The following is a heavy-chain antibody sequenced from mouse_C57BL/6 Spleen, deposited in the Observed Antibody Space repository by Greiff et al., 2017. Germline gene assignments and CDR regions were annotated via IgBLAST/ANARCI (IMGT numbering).Heavy chain of an antibody. CDR1: GYSFTDYN. D-gene: IGHD1-1*01. V-gene: IGHV1-39*01. CDR2: INPNYGTT. CDR3: ARHGSSYIYAMDY. Sequence: VQLKESGPELVKPGASVKISCKASGYSFTDYNMNWVKQSNGKSLEWIGVINPNYGTTSYNQKFKGKATLTVDQSSSTAYMQLNSLTSEDSAVXYCARHGSSYIYAMDYWGQGTSVTVSS. J-gene: IGHJ4*01.